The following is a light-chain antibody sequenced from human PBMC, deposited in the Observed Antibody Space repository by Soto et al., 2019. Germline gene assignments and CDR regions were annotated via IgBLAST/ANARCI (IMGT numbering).Light chain of an antibody. J-gene: IGLJ1*01. CDR3: AAWDDSLNGLYV. CDR2: TDN. V-gene: IGLV1-44*01. Sequence: QSVLTQPPSASGTPGQRVTISCSGSSSNIGINTVNWYQQVPGTAPKLLIYTDNQRSSGVPDRFSGSKSGTSASLAISGLQSEDEADYYCAAWDDSLNGLYVFGTGTQLTVL. CDR1: SSNIGINT.